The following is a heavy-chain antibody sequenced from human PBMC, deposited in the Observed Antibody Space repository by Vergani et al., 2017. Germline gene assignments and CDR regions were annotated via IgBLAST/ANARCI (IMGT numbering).Heavy chain of an antibody. CDR1: GFTFSNYA. J-gene: IGHJ4*02. Sequence: EVQLLESGGGLVQPGGSLRLSCAASGFTFSNYAMSWVRQAPGKGLEWVSAIIGSGGSTYYADSVKGRFTVSRDNSKNPLYLQMNSLRAEDTALYYCAKGTYGYVFDYGGQGTLVTVSS. CDR3: AKGTYGYVFDY. V-gene: IGHV3-23*01. CDR2: IIGSGGST. D-gene: IGHD5-18*01.